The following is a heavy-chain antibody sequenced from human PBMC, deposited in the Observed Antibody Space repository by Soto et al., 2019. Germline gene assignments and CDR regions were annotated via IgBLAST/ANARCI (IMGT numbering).Heavy chain of an antibody. Sequence: EVQLVESGGGLVKPGGSLRLSCAASGFTFSSYSMNWVRQAPGKGLEWVSSISSSSSYIYYADSVKGRFTISRDNAXXSLYRQMNRLRAEETAVYYCARDPRSKVVPAAICDWGQGTLVTVSS. CDR2: ISSSSSYI. J-gene: IGHJ4*02. V-gene: IGHV3-21*01. D-gene: IGHD2-2*01. CDR3: ARDPRSKVVPAAICD. CDR1: GFTFSSYS.